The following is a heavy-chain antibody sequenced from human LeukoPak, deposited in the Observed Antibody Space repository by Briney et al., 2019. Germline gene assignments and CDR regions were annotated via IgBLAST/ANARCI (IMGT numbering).Heavy chain of an antibody. Sequence: ASVKVSCKASGYTFTSYGISWVRQAPGQGLEWMGWISTYNGNTNYAQELQGRVTMTRDTSTRTAYMELRSLRSDDTAVYYCARGGDSSGLNRFAYWGQGTLVTVSS. V-gene: IGHV1-18*01. J-gene: IGHJ4*02. CDR2: ISTYNGNT. CDR1: GYTFTSYG. D-gene: IGHD3-22*01. CDR3: ARGGDSSGLNRFAY.